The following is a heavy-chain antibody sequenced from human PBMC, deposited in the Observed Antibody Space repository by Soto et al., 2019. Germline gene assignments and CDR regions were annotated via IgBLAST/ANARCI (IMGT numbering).Heavy chain of an antibody. CDR3: ARTYSSSYSRYPVYYGMDV. CDR1: GDSISIYF. CDR2: VYHSGST. V-gene: IGHV4-59*01. D-gene: IGHD3-22*01. Sequence: QVQLQESGPGLVKPSETLSLTCTVSGDSISIYFWSWIRQPPGKGLEWIGCVYHSGSTNYSPSLKRRVCTSVDTSKNQFALRLTSVTAADTAVSYCARTYSSSYSRYPVYYGMDVWGQGTTVTVAS. J-gene: IGHJ6*02.